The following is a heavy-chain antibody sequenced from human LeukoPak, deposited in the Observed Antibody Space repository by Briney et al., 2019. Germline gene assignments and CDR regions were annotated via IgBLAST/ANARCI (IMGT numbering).Heavy chain of an antibody. CDR3: ARVGATLQDAFDI. CDR1: GGSISSSSYY. D-gene: IGHD1-26*01. V-gene: IGHV4-39*07. Sequence: SETLSLTCTVSGGSISSSSYYWGWIRQPPGKGLEWIGSIYYSGSTYYNPSLKSRVTISVDTSKNQFSLKLSSVTAADTAVYYCARVGATLQDAFDIWGQGTMVTVSS. CDR2: IYYSGST. J-gene: IGHJ3*02.